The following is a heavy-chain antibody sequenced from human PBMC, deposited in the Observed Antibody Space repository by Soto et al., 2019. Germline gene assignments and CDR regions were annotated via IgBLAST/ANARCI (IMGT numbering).Heavy chain of an antibody. CDR1: GDSVTSHY. V-gene: IGHV4-59*08. Sequence: SETLSLTCSFSGDSVTSHYLTWIRQSPEKGLEWIGYMHYTGSTNYNPSLKSRLTISVDTSKNQFSLKLSSVTAADTAVYYCARHFRGFSVAGTELVDYWGQGTLVTVSS. D-gene: IGHD6-19*01. CDR2: MHYTGST. J-gene: IGHJ4*02. CDR3: ARHFRGFSVAGTELVDY.